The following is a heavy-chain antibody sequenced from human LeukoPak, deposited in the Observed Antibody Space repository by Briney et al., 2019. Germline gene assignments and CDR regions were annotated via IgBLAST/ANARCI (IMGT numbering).Heavy chain of an antibody. CDR3: ARVDYGSGSYYMSDY. Sequence: PPETPSLTCAVYGGSFCGYYSRGIREPPGRGREWSGEVTHSGSTNLNPSLKSRVTISVDASKNQFSLMLSSVTAADTAVYYCARVDYGSGSYYMSDYWGQGTLVTVSS. CDR2: VTHSGST. CDR1: GGSFCGYY. D-gene: IGHD3-10*01. J-gene: IGHJ4*02. V-gene: IGHV4-34*01.